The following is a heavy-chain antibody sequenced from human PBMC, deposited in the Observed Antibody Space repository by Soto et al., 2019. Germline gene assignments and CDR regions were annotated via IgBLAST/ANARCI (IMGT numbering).Heavy chain of an antibody. V-gene: IGHV4-31*03. CDR1: GGSISSGGYY. CDR3: ASTVEGYFDY. CDR2: TYYSGST. Sequence: SETLSLTCTVSGGSISSGGYYWSWIRQHPGKGLEWIGYTYYSGSTYYNPSLKSRVTISVDTSKNQFSLKLSSVTAADTAVYYCASTVEGYFDYWGQGTLVTVSS. J-gene: IGHJ4*02.